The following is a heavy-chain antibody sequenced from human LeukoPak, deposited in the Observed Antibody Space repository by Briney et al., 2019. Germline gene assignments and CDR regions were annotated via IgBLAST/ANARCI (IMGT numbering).Heavy chain of an antibody. V-gene: IGHV4-39*01. D-gene: IGHD2-2*01. CDR1: GGSISSSSYY. J-gene: IGHJ4*02. CDR3: ARLPYCSRTSCYFDY. CDR2: IYYSATT. Sequence: SETLSLTCTVSGGSISSSSYYWGWIRQPPGKGLEWIRSIYYSATTYYNPSLKSRVTISVATSKNQYSLKLSSVTAADTAVYYCARLPYCSRTSCYFDYWGQGTLVTVSS.